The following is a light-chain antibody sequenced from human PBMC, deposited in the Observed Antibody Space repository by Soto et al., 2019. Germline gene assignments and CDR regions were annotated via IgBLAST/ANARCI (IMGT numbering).Light chain of an antibody. CDR3: CSYAATYTLV. V-gene: IGLV2-11*01. CDR1: SSDVGDYNY. CDR2: DVS. J-gene: IGLJ2*01. Sequence: QSALTQPRSVSGSPGQSVTISCTGTSSDVGDYNYVSWYQHHPGKAPTVMIYDVSKRPSGVPDRFSGSKSGNTASLTISGLQAEDEADYYCCSYAATYTLVFGGGTKVTVL.